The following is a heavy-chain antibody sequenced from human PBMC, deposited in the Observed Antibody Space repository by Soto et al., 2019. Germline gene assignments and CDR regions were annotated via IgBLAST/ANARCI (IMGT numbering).Heavy chain of an antibody. CDR2: IWHDGSNK. Sequence: QVQLVESGGGVVQPGRSLRLSCAASGFTFSDYGMHWVRQAPGKGLQWVAVIWHDGSNKYYADSVRGRFTISRDNSKNTMYMQMNNLRGEDTAVYYSARGDPIDSWGQGTLVTVSS. CDR3: ARGDPIDS. CDR1: GFTFSDYG. J-gene: IGHJ4*02. V-gene: IGHV3-33*01.